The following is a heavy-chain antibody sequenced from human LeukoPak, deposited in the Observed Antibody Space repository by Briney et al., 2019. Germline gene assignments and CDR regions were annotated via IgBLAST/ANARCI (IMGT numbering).Heavy chain of an antibody. D-gene: IGHD3-3*01. CDR3: ARDWSGCSHDAFDI. Sequence: GGSLRLSCAASGFTFSSYSMNWVRQAPGKGLDWVSSISSSSSYIYYADSVKGRFTISRDNAKNSLYLQMNSLRAEDTAVYYCARDWSGCSHDAFDIWGQGTMVTVSS. CDR1: GFTFSSYS. J-gene: IGHJ3*02. V-gene: IGHV3-21*01. CDR2: ISSSSSYI.